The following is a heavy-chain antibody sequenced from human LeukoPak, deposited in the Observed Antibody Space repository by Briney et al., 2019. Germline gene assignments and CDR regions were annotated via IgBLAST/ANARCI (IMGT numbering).Heavy chain of an antibody. CDR3: ARDEEYSSGWYNY. D-gene: IGHD6-19*01. J-gene: IGHJ4*02. V-gene: IGHV3-30*04. CDR1: GFTFSSYA. Sequence: GGSLRLSCAASGFTFSSYAMHWVRQAPGKGLEWVAVISYDGSNKYYADSVKGRFTISRDNSKNTLYLQMNSLRAEDTAVYYCARDEEYSSGWYNYWGQGTLVTISS. CDR2: ISYDGSNK.